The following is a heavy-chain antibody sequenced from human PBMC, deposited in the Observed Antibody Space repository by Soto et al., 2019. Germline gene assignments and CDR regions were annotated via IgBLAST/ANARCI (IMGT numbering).Heavy chain of an antibody. J-gene: IGHJ6*02. V-gene: IGHV1-69*06. CDR1: GGTFSSYA. D-gene: IGHD6-19*01. Sequence: SVKVSCEASGGTFSSYAISWVRQAPVQGLEWMGGIIPIFGTANYAQKFQGRVTITADKSTSTAYMELSRLRSEDTAVYYCARDQSIAVAGNYYGMDVWGQGTTVTVSS. CDR3: ARDQSIAVAGNYYGMDV. CDR2: IIPIFGTA.